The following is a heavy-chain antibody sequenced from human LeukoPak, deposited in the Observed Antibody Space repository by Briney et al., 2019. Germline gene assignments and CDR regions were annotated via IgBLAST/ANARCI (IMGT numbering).Heavy chain of an antibody. Sequence: GASVKVSCKASGGTFSSYAISWVRQAPGQGLEWMGRIIPILGIANYAQKFQGRVTITADKSTSTAYMELSSLRSEDTAVYYCARGYSSGRIDYWGQGTLVTVSS. CDR2: IIPILGIA. CDR1: GGTFSSYA. J-gene: IGHJ4*02. V-gene: IGHV1-69*04. D-gene: IGHD6-19*01. CDR3: ARGYSSGRIDY.